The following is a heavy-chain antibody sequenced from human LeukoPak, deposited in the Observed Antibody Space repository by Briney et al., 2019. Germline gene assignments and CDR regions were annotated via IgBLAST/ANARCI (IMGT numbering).Heavy chain of an antibody. CDR3: ASLVVVAATGGYYFDY. CDR2: SNHSGST. J-gene: IGHJ4*02. V-gene: IGHV4-34*01. CDR1: GRSFSRYY. D-gene: IGHD2-15*01. Sequence: TETLSLICAVYGRSFSRYYWSWLRQPPGTGLEWIGESNHSGSTNYNPSLKSRVTISVDTSKNQFSLKLSSVTAADTAVYYCASLVVVAATGGYYFDYWGQGTLVTVSS.